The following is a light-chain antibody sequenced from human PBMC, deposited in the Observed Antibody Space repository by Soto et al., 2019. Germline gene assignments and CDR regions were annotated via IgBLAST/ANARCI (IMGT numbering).Light chain of an antibody. CDR2: QVS. J-gene: IGLJ3*02. V-gene: IGLV2-14*01. Sequence: QSALTQPASVSGSPGQSITISCTGTSSDVGGYTYVSWYQQHPGKAPKLMIYQVSNRPSGVSNRFSGSKSGNTASLTISGLQTEDEADYYCSSYTSSHTRVFGGGTKLTVL. CDR3: SSYTSSHTRV. CDR1: SSDVGGYTY.